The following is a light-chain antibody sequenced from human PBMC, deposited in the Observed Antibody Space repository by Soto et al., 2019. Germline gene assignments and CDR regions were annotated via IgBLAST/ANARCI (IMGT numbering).Light chain of an antibody. CDR3: QQYDSSPWT. V-gene: IGKV3-20*01. CDR2: GAS. J-gene: IGKJ1*01. Sequence: EGVLTQSPGTLSLSPGERATLSCRASQSVRSSFLAWYQLKPGQAPTLLIYGASSRATGIPDRFSGSGSGTDFTLTISRLEPEDFAVYYCQQYDSSPWTFGQGTKVEIK. CDR1: QSVRSSF.